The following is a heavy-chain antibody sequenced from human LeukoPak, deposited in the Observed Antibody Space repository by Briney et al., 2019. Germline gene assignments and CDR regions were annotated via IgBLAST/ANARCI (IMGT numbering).Heavy chain of an antibody. CDR2: IIPIFGIA. Sequence: GASVKVSCKASGGTFSSYAISWARQAPGQGLEWMGRIIPIFGIANYAQKFQGRVTITADKSTSTAYMELSSLRSEDTAVYYCARDLGGMATITLDYWGQGTLVTVSS. J-gene: IGHJ4*02. CDR1: GGTFSSYA. D-gene: IGHD5-24*01. V-gene: IGHV1-69*04. CDR3: ARDLGGMATITLDY.